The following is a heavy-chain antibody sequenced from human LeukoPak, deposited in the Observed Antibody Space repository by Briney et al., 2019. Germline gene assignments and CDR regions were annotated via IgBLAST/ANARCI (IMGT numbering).Heavy chain of an antibody. CDR3: AKDRADIVATYFDY. V-gene: IGHV3-30*18. Sequence: ARSMRLSCAASAFTFSSYGMHWVRQAPGKGLEWVAVISYDGSNNYYTDSVKGRFTISTDNSTNTLYLQMNSLRAEDTAVYYCAKDRADIVATYFDYWGQGTLVTVSS. CDR2: ISYDGSNN. D-gene: IGHD5-12*01. CDR1: AFTFSSYG. J-gene: IGHJ4*02.